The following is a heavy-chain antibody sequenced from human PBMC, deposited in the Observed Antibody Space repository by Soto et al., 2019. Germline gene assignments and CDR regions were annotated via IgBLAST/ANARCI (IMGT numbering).Heavy chain of an antibody. CDR3: ARPPPLSGGYYYYYMDV. Sequence: GESLKISCKGSGYSFTSYWIGWVRQMPGKGLEWMGIIYPGDSDTRYSPSFQGQVTISADKSISTAYLQWSSLKASDTAMYYCARPPPLSGGYYYYYMDVWGKGTTVTVSS. CDR2: IYPGDSDT. D-gene: IGHD2-15*01. J-gene: IGHJ6*03. V-gene: IGHV5-51*01. CDR1: GYSFTSYW.